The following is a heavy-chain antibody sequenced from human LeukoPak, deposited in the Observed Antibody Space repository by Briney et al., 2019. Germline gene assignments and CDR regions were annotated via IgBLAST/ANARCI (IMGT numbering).Heavy chain of an antibody. D-gene: IGHD2-2*01. J-gene: IGHJ6*03. CDR2: IRSKAYGGTT. CDR1: GFTFGDYA. Sequence: GGSLRLSCTASGFTFGDYAMSWVRQAPGKGLEWVGFIRSKAYGGTTEYAASVKGRFTISRDDSKSIAYLQMNSLKTEDTAVYYCTRSEYQLPIYYYYYYMDVWGKGTTVTISS. CDR3: TRSEYQLPIYYYYYYMDV. V-gene: IGHV3-49*04.